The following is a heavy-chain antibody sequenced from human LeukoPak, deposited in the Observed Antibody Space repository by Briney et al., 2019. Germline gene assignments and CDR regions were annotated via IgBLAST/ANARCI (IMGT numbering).Heavy chain of an antibody. CDR3: ARGLRGSYRYYFDY. CDR1: GGTFSSYA. D-gene: IGHD1-26*01. CDR2: IIPILGIA. J-gene: IGHJ4*02. Sequence: SVKVSCKASGGTFSSYAISWVRQAPGQGLEWMGRIIPILGIANYAQKFQGRVTITADKSTSTAYMELSSLRSEDTAVYYCARGLRGSYRYYFDYWGQGILVTVSS. V-gene: IGHV1-69*04.